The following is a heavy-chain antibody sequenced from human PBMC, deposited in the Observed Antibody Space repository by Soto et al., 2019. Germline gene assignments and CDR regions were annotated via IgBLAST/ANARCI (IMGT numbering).Heavy chain of an antibody. CDR2: INHSGST. CDR3: ARGRVTMLRGVIRFRYGMDV. J-gene: IGHJ6*02. V-gene: IGHV4-34*01. CDR1: GGSSRGYH. Sequence: SETLSPTYAVSGGSSRGYHWSWIRQPPGKGLEWIGEINHSGSTNYNPSLKSRVTISVDTSKNQFSLKLSSVTAADTAVYYCARGRVTMLRGVIRFRYGMDVWGQGTTVT. D-gene: IGHD3-10*01.